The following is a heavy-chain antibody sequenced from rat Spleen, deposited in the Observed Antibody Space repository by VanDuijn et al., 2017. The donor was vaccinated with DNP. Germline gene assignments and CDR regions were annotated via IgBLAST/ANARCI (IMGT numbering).Heavy chain of an antibody. CDR1: GFTFSNYA. CDR3: TRGGTYYFDY. CDR2: MSPTTRSS. Sequence: EVQLVGSGGGLVQSGRSLKLSCAASGFTFSNYAMHWIRQAPTKGLEWVACMSPTTRSSYYRDSVRGRFTVSRDDSTSTLYLQMDSLRSEDTATYYCTRGGTYYFDYWGQGVLVTVSS. J-gene: IGHJ2*01. V-gene: IGHV5-19*01. D-gene: IGHD4-3*01.